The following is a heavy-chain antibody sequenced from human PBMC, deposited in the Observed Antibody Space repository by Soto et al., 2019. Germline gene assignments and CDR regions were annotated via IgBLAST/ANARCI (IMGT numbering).Heavy chain of an antibody. CDR3: AREYCSSTSCYDWFDP. CDR2: INPNSGGT. J-gene: IGHJ5*02. CDR1: GYTFTGYY. V-gene: IGHV1-2*02. Sequence: ASVKGSCKASGYTFTGYYMHWVRQAPGQGLEWMGWINPNSGGTNYAQKGQGRVTMSRDTSISTAYMELSRLRSDDTAVYCIAREYCSSTSCYDWFDPWGQGTRVIVSS. D-gene: IGHD2-2*01.